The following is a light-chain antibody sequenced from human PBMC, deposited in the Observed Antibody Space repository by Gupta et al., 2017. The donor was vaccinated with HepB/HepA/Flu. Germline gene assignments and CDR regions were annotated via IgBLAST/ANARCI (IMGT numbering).Light chain of an antibody. J-gene: IGLJ2*01. CDR1: NIGSKR. V-gene: IGLV3-21*04. Sequence: SYVLTQPPSVSVAPGKTARLTCGGNNIGSKRVHWYQQKPGQAPVLVIYYDSDRPSGIPERFSGSNSGNTATLTISRVEAGDEADYYCQVWDSSSDPVVFGGGTKLTVL. CDR3: QVWDSSSDPVV. CDR2: YDS.